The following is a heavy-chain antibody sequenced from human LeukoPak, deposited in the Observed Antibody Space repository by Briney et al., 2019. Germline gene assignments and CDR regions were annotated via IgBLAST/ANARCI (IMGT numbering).Heavy chain of an antibody. D-gene: IGHD3-10*01. CDR2: IKSKSDGGTT. J-gene: IGHJ4*02. V-gene: IGHV3-15*01. CDR1: GFTFSNAW. CDR3: TTYTMGAFDS. Sequence: GGSLRLSCAASGFTFSNAWMTWVRQAPGKGLEWVGRIKSKSDGGTTDYDTPVKGRFTISRDDSKNTVYLQMDSLKTEDTAMFYCTTYTMGAFDSWGQGTLVTVSS.